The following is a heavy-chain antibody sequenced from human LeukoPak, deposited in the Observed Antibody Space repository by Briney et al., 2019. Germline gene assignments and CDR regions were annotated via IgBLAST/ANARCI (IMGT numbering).Heavy chain of an antibody. CDR1: GFTFSDYY. CDR2: ISSSGSTI. V-gene: IGHV3-11*01. D-gene: IGHD3-22*01. CDR3: AREVDYYDRSRTGFDP. J-gene: IGHJ5*02. Sequence: GGSLRLSCAASGFTFSDYYMSWIRQAPGKGLEWVSYISSSGSTIYYADSVKGRFTISRHNAKNSLYLQMNSLRAEDTAVYYCAREVDYYDRSRTGFDPWGRGTLVTVSS.